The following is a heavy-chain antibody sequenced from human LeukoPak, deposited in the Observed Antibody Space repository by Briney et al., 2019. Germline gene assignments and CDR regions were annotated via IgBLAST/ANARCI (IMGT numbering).Heavy chain of an antibody. V-gene: IGHV3-23*05. CDR2: LYGNGNGV. J-gene: IGHJ4*02. Sequence: GGPLRLSCAASGFNFGTYAMNWVRQAPGKGLERISGLYGNGNGVVHAGTAKGRFTISRDNSKNILYLHMNSLRVDDTAMYYCVKDREPDGRWNFDFWGQGTLVTVSS. CDR3: VKDREPDGRWNFDF. D-gene: IGHD4-23*01. CDR1: GFNFGTYA.